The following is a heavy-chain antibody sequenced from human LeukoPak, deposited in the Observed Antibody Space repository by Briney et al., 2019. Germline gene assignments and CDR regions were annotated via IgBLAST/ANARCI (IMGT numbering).Heavy chain of an antibody. V-gene: IGHV4-34*01. CDR2: INHSGST. CDR3: AGTTVTTSGYFDY. D-gene: IGHD4-17*01. CDR1: GGSFSGYY. Sequence: SEILSLTCAVYGGSFSGYYWSWIRQPPGKGLEWIGEINHSGSTNYNPSLKSRVTISVDTSKNQFSLKLSSVTAADTAVYYCAGTTVTTSGYFDYWGQGTLVTVSS. J-gene: IGHJ4*02.